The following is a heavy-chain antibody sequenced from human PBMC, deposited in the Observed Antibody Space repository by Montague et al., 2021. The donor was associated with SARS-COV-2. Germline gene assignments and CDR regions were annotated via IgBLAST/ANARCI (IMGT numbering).Heavy chain of an antibody. CDR2: IYYSGST. D-gene: IGHD5-12*01. CDR1: GVSISSYY. CDR3: ARHGLELAPGLSGYEGFDY. J-gene: IGHJ4*02. V-gene: IGHV4-59*08. Sequence: SETLSLTCTVSGVSISSYYWSWIRQPPGKGLEWIGYIYYSGSTNYNPSLKSRVTISVDTSKNQFSLKLSSVTAADTAVYYCARHGLELAPGLSGYEGFDYWGQGTLVTVSS.